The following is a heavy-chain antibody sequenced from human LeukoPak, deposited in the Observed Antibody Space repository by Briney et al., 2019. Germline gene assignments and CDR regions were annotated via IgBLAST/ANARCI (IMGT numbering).Heavy chain of an antibody. V-gene: IGHV4-59*12. CDR2: IYYSGST. CDR1: GGSISSYY. D-gene: IGHD4-11*01. CDR3: ARGDYTKNWFDP. J-gene: IGHJ5*02. Sequence: SETLSLTCTVSGGSISSYYWSWIRQPPGKGLEWIGYIYYSGSTYYNPSLKSRVTISVDRSKNQFSLKLSSVTAADTAVYYCARGDYTKNWFDPWGQGTLVTVSS.